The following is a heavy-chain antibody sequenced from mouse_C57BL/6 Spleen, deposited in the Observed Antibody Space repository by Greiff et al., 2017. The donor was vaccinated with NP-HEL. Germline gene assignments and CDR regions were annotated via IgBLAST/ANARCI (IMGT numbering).Heavy chain of an antibody. V-gene: IGHV1-19*01. J-gene: IGHJ2*01. D-gene: IGHD6-5*01. CDR1: GYTFTDYY. Sequence: EVKLQESGPVLVKPGASVKMSCKASGYTFTDYYMNWVKQSHGKSLEWIGVINPYNGGTSYNQKFKGKATLTVDTSSSTAYMELNRLTSEDAAVYYCARKAGLWRYFEDWGQGTTLTVSS. CDR3: ARKAGLWRYFED. CDR2: INPYNGGT.